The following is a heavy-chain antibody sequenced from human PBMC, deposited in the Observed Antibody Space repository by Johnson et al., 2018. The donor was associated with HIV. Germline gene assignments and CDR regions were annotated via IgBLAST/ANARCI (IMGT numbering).Heavy chain of an antibody. Sequence: QMLLVESGGGLVKPGGSLRLSCAASGFTFSNAWMSWVRQAPGKGLEWVAVISYDGSNKYYADSVKGRFTISRDNSKNTLYLQMNSLRAEDTAVYYCARDEEVMYAMGAFYIWGQGTMVTVSS. CDR1: GFTFSNAW. D-gene: IGHD2-8*02. V-gene: IGHV3-30-3*01. J-gene: IGHJ3*02. CDR3: ARDEEVMYAMGAFYI. CDR2: ISYDGSNK.